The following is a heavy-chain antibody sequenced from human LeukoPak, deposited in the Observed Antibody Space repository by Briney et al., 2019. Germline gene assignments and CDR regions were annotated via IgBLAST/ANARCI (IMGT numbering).Heavy chain of an antibody. Sequence: GGSLRLSCAASGFTVSSNYMTWVRQAPGKGLGWVSVIYSGGNTYYADSVKGRFTISRDNTKNTVYLQMNSLRADDTAVYYCARDVGFIVGATPGAFDIWGQGTMVTVSS. CDR3: ARDVGFIVGATPGAFDI. CDR1: GFTVSSNY. D-gene: IGHD1-26*01. J-gene: IGHJ3*02. CDR2: IYSGGNT. V-gene: IGHV3-66*01.